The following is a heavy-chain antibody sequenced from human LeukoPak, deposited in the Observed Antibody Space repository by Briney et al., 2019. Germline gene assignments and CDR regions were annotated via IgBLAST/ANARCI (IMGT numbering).Heavy chain of an antibody. CDR3: ARRQVAGGPFDY. V-gene: IGHV1-46*01. Sequence: ASVKVSCKASGYTFTSYYIHWLRQAPGQGLEWMGIINPSGGSKSYTQKFQDIVTMTRDMSTSTVYMEMSSLRSHDTAVYYCARRQVAGGPFDYWGQGTPVTVSS. D-gene: IGHD3-16*01. CDR2: INPSGGSK. J-gene: IGHJ4*02. CDR1: GYTFTSYY.